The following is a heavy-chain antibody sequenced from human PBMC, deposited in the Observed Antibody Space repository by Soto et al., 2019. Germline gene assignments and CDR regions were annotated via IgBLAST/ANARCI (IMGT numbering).Heavy chain of an antibody. CDR1: GFTFDDYT. CDR2: ISWDGGST. D-gene: IGHD3-22*01. V-gene: IGHV3-43*01. J-gene: IGHJ4*02. Sequence: GGSLRLSCAASGFTFDDYTMHWVRQAPGKGLEWVSLISWDGGSTYYADSVKGRFTISRDNSKNSLYLQMNSLRTEDTALYYCAALSGYYDSSGYDFDYWGQGTLVTVSS. CDR3: AALSGYYDSSGYDFDY.